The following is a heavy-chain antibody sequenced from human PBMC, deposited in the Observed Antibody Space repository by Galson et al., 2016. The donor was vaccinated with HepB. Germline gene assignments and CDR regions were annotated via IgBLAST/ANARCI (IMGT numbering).Heavy chain of an antibody. CDR2: ISRLGRP. CDR3: VKILFGFRGMDV. J-gene: IGHJ6*02. Sequence: ETLSLTCTVSGDSITGTNWWGWVRQTPGKGLEFIGEISRLGRPNYSPSLESRVTMSVDMPKNQFSLEVASVTAADTAVYYCVKILFGFRGMDVWGQGTTVTVSS. CDR1: GDSITGTNW. V-gene: IGHV4/OR15-8*01. D-gene: IGHD2/OR15-2a*01.